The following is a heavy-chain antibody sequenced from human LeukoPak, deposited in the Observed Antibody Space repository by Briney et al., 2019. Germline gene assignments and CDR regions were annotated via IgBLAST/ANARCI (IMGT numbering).Heavy chain of an antibody. V-gene: IGHV3-74*01. J-gene: IGHJ4*02. CDR1: GFTFSSYW. CDR2: INTDGSST. D-gene: IGHD6-6*01. Sequence: GGSLRLSCAASGFTFSSYWMHWVRQAPGKGLVWVSRINTDGSSTSYADSVKGRFTISRDNAKNTLYLQMNSLETEDTAMYYCTYNSSSGVVYWGQGTLDTVSS. CDR3: TYNSSSGVVY.